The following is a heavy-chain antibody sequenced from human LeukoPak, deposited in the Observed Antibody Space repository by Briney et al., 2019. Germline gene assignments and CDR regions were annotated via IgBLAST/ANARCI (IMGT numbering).Heavy chain of an antibody. D-gene: IGHD4-11*01. V-gene: IGHV3-30*02. CDR2: IRYDGSNK. CDR1: GFTFSSYG. J-gene: IGHJ5*02. CDR3: AKDAADYSNYGLSSYKKLTLINWFDP. Sequence: PGGSLRLSCAASGFTFSSYGMHWVRQAPGKGLEWVAFIRYDGSNKYYADSVKGRFTISRDNSKNTLYLQMNSLRAEDTAVYYCAKDAADYSNYGLSSYKKLTLINWFDPWGQGTLVTVSS.